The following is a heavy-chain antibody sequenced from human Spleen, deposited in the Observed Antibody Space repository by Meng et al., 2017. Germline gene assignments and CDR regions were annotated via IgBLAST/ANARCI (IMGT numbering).Heavy chain of an antibody. V-gene: IGHV3-21*01. Sequence: GESLKISCAASGFSFSTYSMNWFRQAPGKGLEWVSSISGTSKYKYYAESVKGRFTISRDNAKNSLSLEMNSLRAEDTAVYYCAREDGKVGATSAFDIWGQGTMVTVSS. CDR2: ISGTSKYK. CDR1: GFSFSTYS. D-gene: IGHD1-26*01. J-gene: IGHJ3*02. CDR3: AREDGKVGATSAFDI.